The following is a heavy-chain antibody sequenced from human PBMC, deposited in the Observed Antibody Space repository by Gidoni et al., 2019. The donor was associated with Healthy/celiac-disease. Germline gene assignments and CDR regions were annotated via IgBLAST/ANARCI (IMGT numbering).Heavy chain of an antibody. D-gene: IGHD3-10*01. Sequence: QVQLVQSGAEVKKHGSPVKVSCKASGGNFSSYAISWVRQAPGQGLEWMGGIIPIFGTANYAQKFQGRVTITADESTSTAYMELSSLRSEDTAVYYCARALGRGAFDIWGQGTMVTVSS. CDR2: IIPIFGTA. V-gene: IGHV1-69*01. CDR3: ARALGRGAFDI. J-gene: IGHJ3*02. CDR1: GGNFSSYA.